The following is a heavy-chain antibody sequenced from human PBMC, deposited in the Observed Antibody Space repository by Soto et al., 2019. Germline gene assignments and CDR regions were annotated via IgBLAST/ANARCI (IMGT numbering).Heavy chain of an antibody. CDR1: GFTVSSNY. V-gene: IGHV3-66*01. Sequence: GGSLRLSCAASGFTVSSNYMTWVRQAPGKGLEWVSVIYSGGSTNYADSMKGRFTISRDDSKNTLFLQMNSLRAEDTADYYCVRDAIGVGVDYWGLGTVVTVSS. CDR2: IYSGGST. J-gene: IGHJ4*02. D-gene: IGHD1-26*01. CDR3: VRDAIGVGVDY.